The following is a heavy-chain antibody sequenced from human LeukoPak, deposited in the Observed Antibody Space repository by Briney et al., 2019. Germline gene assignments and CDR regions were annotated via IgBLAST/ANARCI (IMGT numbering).Heavy chain of an antibody. J-gene: IGHJ4*02. D-gene: IGHD6-19*01. CDR2: IYYSGST. Sequence: PLETLPLTCTVSGGSISTSSYYWAYICQPPGKGLEWIGSIYYSGSTYYNTSLKSRVTMSVDTSKNQFSLTLTSVTAADSAVYYCARLSRAVADNWGQGTLVTVSS. CDR3: ARLSRAVADN. V-gene: IGHV4-39*01. CDR1: GGSISTSSYY.